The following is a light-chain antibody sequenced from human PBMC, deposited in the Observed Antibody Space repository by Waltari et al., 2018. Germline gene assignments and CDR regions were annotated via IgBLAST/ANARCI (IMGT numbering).Light chain of an antibody. J-gene: IGKJ4*01. V-gene: IGKV3-11*01. CDR2: DAS. CDR3: QQRSNWPRLT. Sequence: IVLTQSPATLSLSPGERATLSCRDSQSVSSYLAWYQQKPGQAPRLLIYDASNRATGIPARFSGSGSGTDFTLTISSLEPEDFAVYYCQQRSNWPRLTFGGGTKVEIK. CDR1: QSVSSY.